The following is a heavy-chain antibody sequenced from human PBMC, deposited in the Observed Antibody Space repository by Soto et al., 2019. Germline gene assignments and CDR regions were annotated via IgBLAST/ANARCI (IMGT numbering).Heavy chain of an antibody. J-gene: IGHJ4*02. V-gene: IGHV3-13*01. Sequence: GGSLRLACAASGFTFSSYAVHWVRQPTGKGLEWVSVIGSAGDTYYPGSVKGRFTISRENAKNSLYLQMNSLRAEDTAVYYCARGYLGSFDYWGQGTLVTVSS. CDR2: IGSAGDT. D-gene: IGHD7-27*01. CDR1: GFTFSSYA. CDR3: ARGYLGSFDY.